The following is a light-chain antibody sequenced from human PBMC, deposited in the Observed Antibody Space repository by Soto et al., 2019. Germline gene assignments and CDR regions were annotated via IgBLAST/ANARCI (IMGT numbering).Light chain of an antibody. Sequence: QSALTQPASVSGSPGQSITMSCAGTSADIGAFNYVSWYQHHPDKVPKLLIYDVSNRPSGVSTRFFASKSANTASLTISGLQADDEADYYCSSYSTTSALVFGGGTQLTVL. V-gene: IGLV2-14*01. CDR2: DVS. CDR1: SADIGAFNY. CDR3: SSYSTTSALV. J-gene: IGLJ7*01.